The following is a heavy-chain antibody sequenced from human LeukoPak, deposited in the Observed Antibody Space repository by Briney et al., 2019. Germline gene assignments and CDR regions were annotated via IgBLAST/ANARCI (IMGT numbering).Heavy chain of an antibody. D-gene: IGHD3-22*01. V-gene: IGHV3-48*01. CDR2: ISSSSSTI. J-gene: IGHJ3*02. CDR1: GFTFSSYS. CDR3: ARENRPSDYYYDSSGYYYVGAFDI. Sequence: GGSLRLSCAASGFTFSSYSMNWVRQAPGKGLEWVSYISSSSSTIYYADSVKGRFTISRDNAKNSLYLQMNSLRAEDTAVYYCARENRPSDYYYDSSGYYYVGAFDIWGQGTMVTVSS.